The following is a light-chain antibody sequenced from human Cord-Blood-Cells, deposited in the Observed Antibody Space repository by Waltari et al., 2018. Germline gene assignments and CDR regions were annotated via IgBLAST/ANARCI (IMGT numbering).Light chain of an antibody. V-gene: IGLV4-60*03. Sequence: QPVLTQSSSASASLGSSVKLTCTLSSGHSSYIIAWHQQQPGKAPRYLMKLEGSGSYNKGSGVPDPFSGSSSGADRYLTISNRQSEDEADYYCETWDSNTRVFGGGTKLTVL. CDR2: LEGSGSY. J-gene: IGLJ3*02. CDR1: SGHSSYI. CDR3: ETWDSNTRV.